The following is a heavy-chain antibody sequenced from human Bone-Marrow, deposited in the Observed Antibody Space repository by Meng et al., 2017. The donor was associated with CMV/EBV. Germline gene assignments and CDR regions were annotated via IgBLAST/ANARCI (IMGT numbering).Heavy chain of an antibody. D-gene: IGHD3-10*01. J-gene: IGHJ5*02. Sequence: GESLKISCAASGFTFSDYYMSWIRQAPGKGLEWVSSISSSSSYIYYADSVKGRFTISRDNSKNTLYLQMNSLRAEDTAVYYCAREFSSGSGLGWFAPWG. CDR1: GFTFSDYY. CDR2: ISSSSSYI. V-gene: IGHV3-11*06. CDR3: AREFSSGSGLGWFAP.